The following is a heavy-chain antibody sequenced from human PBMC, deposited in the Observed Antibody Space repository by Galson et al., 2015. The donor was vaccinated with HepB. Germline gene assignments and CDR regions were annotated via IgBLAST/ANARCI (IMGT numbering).Heavy chain of an antibody. Sequence: SLRLSCAASGFTFSSYTMNWVRQAPGKGLEWVSYISSSSTIYYADSVKGRFTISRDNAKNSLYLQMNSLRDEETAVYYCARGPSTFFYGRSGSDFDSWGQGTRVTVSS. CDR3: ARGPSTFFYGRSGSDFDS. CDR1: GFTFSSYT. CDR2: ISSSSTI. J-gene: IGHJ4*02. V-gene: IGHV3-48*02. D-gene: IGHD3-3*01.